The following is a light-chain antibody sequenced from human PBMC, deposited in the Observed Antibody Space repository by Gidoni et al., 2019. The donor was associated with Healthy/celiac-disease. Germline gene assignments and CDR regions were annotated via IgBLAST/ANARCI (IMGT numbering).Light chain of an antibody. J-gene: IGKJ1*01. V-gene: IGKV1-6*01. CDR3: LQDYNYPRT. CDR2: AAS. CDR1: QGIRND. Sequence: AIQMTQSPSSLSASVGERVTITCRASQGIRNDLGWYQQKPGKAPKLLIYAASSLQSGVPSRFIGSGSGTDFTLTISSLQPEDFATYYCLQDYNYPRTFGQGTKVEIK.